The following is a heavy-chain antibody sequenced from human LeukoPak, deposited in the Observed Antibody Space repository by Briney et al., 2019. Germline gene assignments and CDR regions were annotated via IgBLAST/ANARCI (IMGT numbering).Heavy chain of an antibody. D-gene: IGHD3-22*01. Sequence: SETLSLTSTVSGGSINSYYWSWIRQPPGKGLEWIGYIYDSGSTNYNPSLKSRVTISVDTSKNQFSLKLSSVTAADTAVYYCACLTTADAFDIWGQGTMVTVSS. CDR1: GGSINSYY. V-gene: IGHV4-59*01. CDR2: IYDSGST. CDR3: ACLTTADAFDI. J-gene: IGHJ3*02.